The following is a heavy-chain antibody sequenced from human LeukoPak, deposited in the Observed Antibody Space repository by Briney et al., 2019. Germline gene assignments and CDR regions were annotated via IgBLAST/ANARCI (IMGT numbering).Heavy chain of an antibody. V-gene: IGHV4-39*01. J-gene: IGHJ5*02. CDR3: ARGSLYSSSWQAFNWFDP. D-gene: IGHD6-13*01. Sequence: SETLSLTCKVSGGSISSSSYYWGWIRQSPGKGLEWIATIYYSGTTNYNPSLKTRVTIFVDTSKNQFSLKLSSVTAADTAVYYCARGSLYSSSWQAFNWFDPWGQGTLVTVSS. CDR1: GGSISSSSYY. CDR2: IYYSGTT.